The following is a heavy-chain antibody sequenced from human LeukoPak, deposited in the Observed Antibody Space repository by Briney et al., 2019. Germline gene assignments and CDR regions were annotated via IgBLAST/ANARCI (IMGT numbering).Heavy chain of an antibody. Sequence: SETLSLTRTLSGGSISSYYWSGIRAPPGKGLEWIGYIYYSDHTTHNPTLKSRVTISVDTSKHQFSLKLSSVTAADTAVNYGARDIPWNVWGQGTTATVSS. CDR3: ARDIPWNV. J-gene: IGHJ6*02. CDR2: IYYSDHT. V-gene: IGHV4-59*01. CDR1: GGSISSYY. D-gene: IGHD3-3*01.